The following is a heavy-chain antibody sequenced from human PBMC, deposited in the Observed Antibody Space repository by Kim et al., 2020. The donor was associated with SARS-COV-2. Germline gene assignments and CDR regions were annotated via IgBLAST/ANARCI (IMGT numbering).Heavy chain of an antibody. J-gene: IGHJ5*02. CDR2: IYPGDSDT. D-gene: IGHD2-21*02. V-gene: IGHV5-51*01. CDR1: GYSFTSYW. Sequence: GESLKISCKGSGYSFTSYWIGWVRQMPGKGLEWMGIIYPGDSDTRYSPSFQGQVTISADKSISTAYLQWRSLEASDTARYYCARISPNCGGDCWVWWFDPCGQGTLVTVSS. CDR3: ARISPNCGGDCWVWWFDP.